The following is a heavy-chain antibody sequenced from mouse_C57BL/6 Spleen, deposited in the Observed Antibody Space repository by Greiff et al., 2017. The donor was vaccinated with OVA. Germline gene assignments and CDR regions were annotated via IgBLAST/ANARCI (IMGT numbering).Heavy chain of an antibody. J-gene: IGHJ4*01. CDR2: ILPGSGST. V-gene: IGHV1-9*01. CDR3: ARRGYYYGSSYAMDY. Sequence: QVQLQQPGAELVKPGASVKMSCKATGYTFTGYWIEWVKQRPGHGLEWIGEILPGSGSTNYNEKFKGKATFTADTSSNTAYMQLSSLTTEDSAIYYCARRGYYYGSSYAMDYWGQGTSVTVSS. D-gene: IGHD1-1*01. CDR1: GYTFTGYW.